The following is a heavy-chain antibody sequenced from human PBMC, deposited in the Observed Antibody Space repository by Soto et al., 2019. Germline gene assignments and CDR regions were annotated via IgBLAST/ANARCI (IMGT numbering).Heavy chain of an antibody. CDR1: GGSFSGYY. V-gene: IGHV4-34*01. D-gene: IGHD6-13*01. CDR3: AGARIAAAGRDFDY. Sequence: KTSETLSPTCAVYGGSFSGYYWSWIRQPPGKGLEWIGEINHSGSTNYNPSLKSRVAISVDTSKNQFSLKLSSVTAADTAVYYCAGARIAAAGRDFDYWGQGTLVTVSS. CDR2: INHSGST. J-gene: IGHJ4*02.